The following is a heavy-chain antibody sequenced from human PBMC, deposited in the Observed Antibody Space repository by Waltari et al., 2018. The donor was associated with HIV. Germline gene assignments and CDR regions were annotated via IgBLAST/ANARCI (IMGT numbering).Heavy chain of an antibody. D-gene: IGHD3-10*01. CDR2: TPYDGSDE. CDR3: ATDFKARGLEPSFLDS. V-gene: IGHV3-30*02. Sequence: VRLVESGGGVIQPGGSLSLSCAASGFNFSSFGFHWVRQVPGKGLDCGSFTPYDGSDEYYLTSVKGRFTISKDNSRGILTLKMNSLRPEDTALYFCATDFKARGLEPSFLDSWGQGTLVTVSS. J-gene: IGHJ4*02. CDR1: GFNFSSFG.